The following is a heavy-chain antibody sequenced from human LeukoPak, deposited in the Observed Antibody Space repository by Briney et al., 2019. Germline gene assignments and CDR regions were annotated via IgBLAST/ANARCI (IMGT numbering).Heavy chain of an antibody. J-gene: IGHJ4*02. V-gene: IGHV4-39*07. D-gene: IGHD3-22*01. Sequence: SETLSLTCTVSGGSISSSSHYWGWIRQPPGKGLEWIGSIYYSGTAYYNRSLKSRVTISVDTSKNQFSLKLSSVTAADTAVYYCLASSGYGPEYWGQGTLVTVSS. CDR3: LASSGYGPEY. CDR1: GGSISSSSHY. CDR2: IYYSGTA.